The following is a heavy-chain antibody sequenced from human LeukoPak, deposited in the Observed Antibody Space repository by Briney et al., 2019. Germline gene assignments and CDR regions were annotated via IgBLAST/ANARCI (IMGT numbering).Heavy chain of an antibody. Sequence: SVKVSCKASGGTFSSYAISWVRQAPGQGLEWMGGIIPIFGTANYAQKFQGRVTITADESTSTAYMELSSLRSEDTAVYYCARLAAAGVSDAFDIWGQGTMVTVSS. J-gene: IGHJ3*02. V-gene: IGHV1-69*13. CDR3: ARLAAAGVSDAFDI. CDR1: GGTFSSYA. CDR2: IIPIFGTA. D-gene: IGHD6-13*01.